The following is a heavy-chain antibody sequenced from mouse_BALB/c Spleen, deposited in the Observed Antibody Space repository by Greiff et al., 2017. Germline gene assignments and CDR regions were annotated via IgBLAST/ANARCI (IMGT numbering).Heavy chain of an antibody. CDR2: ISTYYGDA. Sequence: QVQLQQSGAELVRPGVSVKISCKGSGYTFTDYAMHWVKQSHAKSLEWIGVISTYYGDASYNQKFKGKATMTVDKSSSTAYMELARLTSEDSAIYYCARVYYDYDGFAYWGQGTLVTVSA. V-gene: IGHV1S137*01. CDR3: ARVYYDYDGFAY. J-gene: IGHJ3*01. D-gene: IGHD2-4*01. CDR1: GYTFTDYA.